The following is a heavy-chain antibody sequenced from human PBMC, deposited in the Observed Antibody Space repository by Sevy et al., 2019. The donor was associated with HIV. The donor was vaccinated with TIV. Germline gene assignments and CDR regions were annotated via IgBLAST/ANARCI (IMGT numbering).Heavy chain of an antibody. J-gene: IGHJ6*02. Sequence: ASVKVSCKASGYTFTSYGISWVRQAPGQGLAWMRWISAYNGNTNYAQKLQGRVTMTTDTSTSTAYMELRSLRSDDTAVYYCARDYQDDFWSGYYKYYYYYGMDVWGQGTTVTVSS. CDR1: GYTFTSYG. V-gene: IGHV1-18*01. CDR2: ISAYNGNT. CDR3: ARDYQDDFWSGYYKYYYYYGMDV. D-gene: IGHD3-3*01.